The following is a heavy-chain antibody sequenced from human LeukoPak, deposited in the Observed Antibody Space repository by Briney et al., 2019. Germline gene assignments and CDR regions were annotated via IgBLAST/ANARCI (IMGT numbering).Heavy chain of an antibody. CDR3: AKDGPPTVTRGSFDY. Sequence: GGSLRLSCAASGFTFSNFAMSWVRQAPGKGLEWVALISSDGSNHYYANSVKGRFTISRDNSKNTLYLQMNSLRAEDTAVYYCAKDGPPTVTRGSFDYWGQGTLVTVSS. J-gene: IGHJ4*02. D-gene: IGHD4-11*01. CDR2: ISSDGSNH. V-gene: IGHV3-30*18. CDR1: GFTFSNFA.